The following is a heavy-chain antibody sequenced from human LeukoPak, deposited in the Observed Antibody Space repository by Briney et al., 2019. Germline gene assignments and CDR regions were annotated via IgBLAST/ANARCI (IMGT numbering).Heavy chain of an antibody. CDR2: ISGSGRST. J-gene: IGHJ4*02. CDR3: AKDLWFEELGYFDY. D-gene: IGHD3-10*01. CDR1: GFTFSSYG. V-gene: IGHV3-23*01. Sequence: GGSLRLSCAASGFTFSSYGMSWVRQAPGKGLEWVSAISGSGRSTYYADSVKGRFTISRDNSKNTLYLQMNSLRAEDTAVYYCAKDLWFEELGYFDYWGQGTLVTVSS.